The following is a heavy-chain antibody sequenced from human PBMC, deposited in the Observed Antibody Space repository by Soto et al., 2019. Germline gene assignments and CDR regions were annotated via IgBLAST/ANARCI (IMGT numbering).Heavy chain of an antibody. CDR1: GFTFSSYA. D-gene: IGHD3-9*01. CDR2: ISGSGGST. V-gene: IGHV3-23*01. Sequence: PGGSLRLSCAASGFTFSSYAMSWVCQAPGKGLEWVSAISGSGGSTYYADSVKGRFTISRDNSKNTLYLQMNSLRAEDTAVYYCAKEMDFDWLSSLAYWGQGTLVTVSS. CDR3: AKEMDFDWLSSLAY. J-gene: IGHJ4*02.